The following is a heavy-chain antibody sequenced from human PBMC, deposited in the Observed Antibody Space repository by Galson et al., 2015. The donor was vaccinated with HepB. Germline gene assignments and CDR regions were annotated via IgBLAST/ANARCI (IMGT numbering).Heavy chain of an antibody. CDR3: ARQDKMKRGYSYGLGSY. D-gene: IGHD5-18*01. V-gene: IGHV5-10-1*01. CDR2: IDPSDSYT. J-gene: IGHJ4*02. Sequence: QSGAEVKKPGESLRISCKGSGYSFTSYWISWVRQMPGKGLEWMGRIDPSDSYTNYSPSFQDHVTISADKSISTAYLQWSSLKASDTAMYYCARQDKMKRGYSYGLGSYWGQGTLVTVSS. CDR1: GYSFTSYW.